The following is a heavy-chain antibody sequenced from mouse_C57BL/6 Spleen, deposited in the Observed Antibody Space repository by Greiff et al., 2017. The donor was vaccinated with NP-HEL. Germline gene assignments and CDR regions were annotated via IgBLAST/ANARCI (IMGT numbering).Heavy chain of an antibody. CDR1: GYSFTGYY. CDR2: INPSTGGT. CDR3: ARKKWYFDV. V-gene: IGHV1-42*01. J-gene: IGHJ1*03. Sequence: EVQLQQSGPELVKPGASVKISCKASGYSFTGYYMNWVKQSPEKSLEWIGEINPSTGGTTYNQKFKAKATLTVDKSSSTAYMQLKSLTSEDSAVYYCARKKWYFDVWGTGTTVTVSS.